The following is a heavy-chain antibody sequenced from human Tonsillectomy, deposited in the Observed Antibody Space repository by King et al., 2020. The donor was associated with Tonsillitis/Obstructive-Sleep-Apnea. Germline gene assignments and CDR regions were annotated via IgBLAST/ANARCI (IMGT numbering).Heavy chain of an antibody. D-gene: IGHD2/OR15-2a*01. CDR1: GGSISGYY. J-gene: IGHJ4*02. V-gene: IGHV4-59*01. Sequence: QLQESGPGLVKPSETLSLTCTVSGGSISGYYCSWIRQPPGKGLEWIGYIHYTGKTNYNPSLKSRVTMSRDTSKNQFSLRLSSVTAADTAVYYCARDYCNSTTCFAFDYWGQGTLVTVSS. CDR3: ARDYCNSTTCFAFDY. CDR2: IHYTGKT.